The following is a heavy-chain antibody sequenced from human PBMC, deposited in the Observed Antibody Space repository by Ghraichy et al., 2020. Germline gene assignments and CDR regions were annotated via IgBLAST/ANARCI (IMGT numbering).Heavy chain of an antibody. V-gene: IGHV5-51*01. J-gene: IGHJ5*02. CDR3: ARHHCSSTSCAWGAFDP. Sequence: GESLNISCKGSGYSFTSYWIGWVRQMPGKGLEWMGIIYPGDSDTRYSPSFQGQVTISADKSISTAYLQWSSLKASDTAMYYCARHHCSSTSCAWGAFDPWGQGTLVTVSS. CDR1: GYSFTSYW. CDR2: IYPGDSDT. D-gene: IGHD2-2*01.